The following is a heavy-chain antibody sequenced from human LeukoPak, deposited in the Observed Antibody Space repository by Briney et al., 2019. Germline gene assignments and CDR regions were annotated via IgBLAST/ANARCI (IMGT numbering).Heavy chain of an antibody. CDR2: INPNSGGT. CDR3: ARVVSSSSWYYFDY. D-gene: IGHD6-13*01. Sequence: VVSVKVSCKASGYTFTGYYMHWVRQAPGQGLEWMGWINPNSGGTNYAQKFQGRVTMTRDTSISTAYMELSRLRSDDTAVYYCARVVSSSSWYYFDYWGQGTLVTVSS. J-gene: IGHJ4*02. V-gene: IGHV1-2*02. CDR1: GYTFTGYY.